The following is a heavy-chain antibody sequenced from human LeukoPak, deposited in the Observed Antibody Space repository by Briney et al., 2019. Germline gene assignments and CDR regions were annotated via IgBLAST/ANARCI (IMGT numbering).Heavy chain of an antibody. J-gene: IGHJ4*02. CDR2: IDRDGSRI. CDR1: GFTFSSYW. Sequence: GGSLRLSCAVSGFTFSSYWMHWVRQAPGKGLVWVSRIDRDGSRINYADSVKGRFTISRDNSKNTLYLQMNSLRAEDTAVYYCARGPYDFWGQGTLVTVS. V-gene: IGHV3-74*01. D-gene: IGHD3-3*01. CDR3: ARGPYDF.